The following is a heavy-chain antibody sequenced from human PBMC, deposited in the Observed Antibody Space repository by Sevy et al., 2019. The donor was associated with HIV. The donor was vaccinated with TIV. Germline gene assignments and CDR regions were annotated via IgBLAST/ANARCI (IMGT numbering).Heavy chain of an antibody. CDR3: ARARVAGSYYSMGY. CDR1: GYTFTGYY. D-gene: IGHD1-26*01. Sequence: ASVKVSCKASGYTFTGYYMHWVRQAPGQGLEWMGWINPNSGGTNYAQKFQGRVTMTRDTSISTAYMELSRLRSDDTAVYYGARARVAGSYYSMGYWGQGTLVTVSS. CDR2: INPNSGGT. J-gene: IGHJ4*02. V-gene: IGHV1-2*02.